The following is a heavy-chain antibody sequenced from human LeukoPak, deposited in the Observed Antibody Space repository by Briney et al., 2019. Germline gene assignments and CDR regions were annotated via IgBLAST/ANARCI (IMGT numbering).Heavy chain of an antibody. CDR1: GGSIFSGGNY. Sequence: SETLSLTCTVSGGSIFSGGNYWSWIRQHAGKGLEWIGYIYYSGSTYYNPSLKSRVTISVDTAKSQFSLKLSSVTAADTAVYYCARQIGGESYFDYCGQGTLVTVSS. D-gene: IGHD2-21*01. J-gene: IGHJ4*02. CDR3: ARQIGGESYFDY. V-gene: IGHV4-31*03. CDR2: IYYSGST.